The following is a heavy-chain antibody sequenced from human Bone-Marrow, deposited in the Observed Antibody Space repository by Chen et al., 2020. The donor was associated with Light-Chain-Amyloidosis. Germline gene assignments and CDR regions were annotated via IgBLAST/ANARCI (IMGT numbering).Heavy chain of an antibody. CDR1: GFTFSSYS. V-gene: IGHV3-48*01. Sequence: EVQLVESGGGLVQPGGSLRLSCAASGFTFSSYSMNWVRQAPGKGLEWVSYISSSSSTIYYADSVKGRFTISRDNAKNSLYLQMNSLRAEDTAVYYCARDEAAAAGTVLGPYYYYYYMDVWGKGTTVTVSS. D-gene: IGHD6-13*01. J-gene: IGHJ6*03. CDR2: ISSSSSTI. CDR3: ARDEAAAAGTVLGPYYYYYYMDV.